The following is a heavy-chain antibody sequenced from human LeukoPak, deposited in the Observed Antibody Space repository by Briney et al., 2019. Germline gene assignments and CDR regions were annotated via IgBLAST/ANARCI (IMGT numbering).Heavy chain of an antibody. Sequence: SVKVSCKASGGTFSSYAISWVRQAPGQGLEWMGGIIPIFGTANYAQKFQGRVTITADESTSTAYMELSSLRSEDTAVYYCARLSGGIHHYCSSASCPTIYYYYYMDVWGKGTTVTVSS. CDR3: ARLSGGIHHYCSSASCPTIYYYYYMDV. V-gene: IGHV1-69*13. CDR1: GGTFSSYA. J-gene: IGHJ6*03. CDR2: IIPIFGTA. D-gene: IGHD2-2*01.